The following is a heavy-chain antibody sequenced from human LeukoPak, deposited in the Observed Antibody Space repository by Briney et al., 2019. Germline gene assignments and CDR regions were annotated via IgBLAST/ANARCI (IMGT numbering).Heavy chain of an antibody. Sequence: GGSLRLSCAASGFTFSSYGMSWVRQAPGKGLEWVSAISGSGGGTYYADSVKGRFTISRDNSKNTLYLQMNSLRAEDTAVYYCARVGGYCSGGSCYRGKDYYYHMDVWGKGTTVTVSS. CDR2: ISGSGGGT. D-gene: IGHD2-15*01. V-gene: IGHV3-23*01. CDR3: ARVGGYCSGGSCYRGKDYYYHMDV. CDR1: GFTFSSYG. J-gene: IGHJ6*03.